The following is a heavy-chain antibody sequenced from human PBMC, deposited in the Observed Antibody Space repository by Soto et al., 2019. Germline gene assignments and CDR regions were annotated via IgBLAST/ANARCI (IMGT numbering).Heavy chain of an antibody. Sequence: SETLSLTCAVYGGSFSGYYWSWIRQPPGKGLEWIGEINHSGSTNYNPSLKSRVNISVDTSKNQFSLKLSSVTAADTAVYYCERGGRSRAFDYWGQGTLVTVSS. J-gene: IGHJ4*02. CDR1: GGSFSGYY. CDR3: ERGGRSRAFDY. CDR2: INHSGST. V-gene: IGHV4-34*01.